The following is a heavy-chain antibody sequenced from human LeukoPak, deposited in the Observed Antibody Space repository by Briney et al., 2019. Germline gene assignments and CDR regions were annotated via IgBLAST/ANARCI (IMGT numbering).Heavy chain of an antibody. CDR2: TYYRSKWYN. Sequence: SQTLSLTCAISGDSVSSNSAAWNWIRQSPSRGLEWLGRTYYRSKWYNDYAVSVKSRITINPDTSKNQFSLQLNSVTTEDTAVYYCARGFAAAGTENFDYWGQGTLVTVSS. D-gene: IGHD6-13*01. J-gene: IGHJ4*02. V-gene: IGHV6-1*01. CDR1: GDSVSSNSAA. CDR3: ARGFAAAGTENFDY.